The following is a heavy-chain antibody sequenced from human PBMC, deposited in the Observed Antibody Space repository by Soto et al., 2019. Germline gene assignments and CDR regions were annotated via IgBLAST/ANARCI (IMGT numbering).Heavy chain of an antibody. CDR3: ARDQGPRVFDY. J-gene: IGHJ4*02. CDR1: GFTFSSYG. V-gene: IGHV3-33*01. CDR2: IWYDGSNK. Sequence: GGSLRLSCAASGFTFSSYGMHWVRQAPGKGLEWVAVIWYDGSNKYYADSVKGRFTISRDNSKNTLYLQMNSLRAEDTAVYYCARDQGPRVFDYWGQGTLVTVSS.